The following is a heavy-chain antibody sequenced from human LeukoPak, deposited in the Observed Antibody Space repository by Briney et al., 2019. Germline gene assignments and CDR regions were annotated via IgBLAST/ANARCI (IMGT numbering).Heavy chain of an antibody. CDR1: GGSISSGGYS. CDR3: ARGGRTPRGRLGYCSSTSCSTGYFDY. D-gene: IGHD2-2*01. V-gene: IGHV4-30-2*01. Sequence: SQTLSLTCAVSGGSISSGGYSWSWIRQPPGKGLEWIGYIYHSGSTYYNPSLKSRVTISVDRSKNQFSLKLSSVTAADTAVYYCARGGRTPRGRLGYCSSTSCSTGYFDYWGQGTLVTVSS. CDR2: IYHSGST. J-gene: IGHJ4*02.